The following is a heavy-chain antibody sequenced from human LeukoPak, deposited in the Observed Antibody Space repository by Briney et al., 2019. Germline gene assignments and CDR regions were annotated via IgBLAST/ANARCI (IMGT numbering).Heavy chain of an antibody. Sequence: GASVKVSCKVSGYTLTELSMHWVQQAPGKGLAWMGLVDPEDGETIYAEKFQGRVTITANTSTDTAYMELSSLRSEDTAVYYCATTSSAGYYYMDVWGKGTTVNLSS. D-gene: IGHD3-10*01. J-gene: IGHJ6*03. CDR3: ATTSSAGYYYMDV. CDR1: GYTLTELS. V-gene: IGHV1-24*01. CDR2: VDPEDGET.